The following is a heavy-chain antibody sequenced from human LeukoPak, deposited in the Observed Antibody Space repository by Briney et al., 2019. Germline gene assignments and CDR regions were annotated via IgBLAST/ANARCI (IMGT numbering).Heavy chain of an antibody. CDR3: AREPPGSLASFDY. J-gene: IGHJ4*02. V-gene: IGHV4-30-4*01. Sequence: SQTLSLTCTVSGGSISSGDYYWSWIRQPPGKGLEWIGYIYYSGSTYYNSSLKSRVTISVDTSKNQFSLKLSSVTAADTAVYYCAREPPGSLASFDYWGQGTLVTVSS. CDR2: IYYSGST. CDR1: GGSISSGDYY. D-gene: IGHD6-25*01.